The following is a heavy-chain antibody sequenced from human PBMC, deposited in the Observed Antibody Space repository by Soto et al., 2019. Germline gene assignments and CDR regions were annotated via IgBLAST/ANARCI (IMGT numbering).Heavy chain of an antibody. Sequence: SVKVSCKASGFTFTSSAVQWVRQARGQRLEWIGWIVVGSGNTNYAQKFQERVTITRDMSTSTAYMELSSLRSEGTAVYYCAAAQPVEREFDYRGQGTLVTVSS. CDR2: IVVGSGNT. CDR1: GFTFTSSA. J-gene: IGHJ4*02. CDR3: AAAQPVEREFDY. V-gene: IGHV1-58*01.